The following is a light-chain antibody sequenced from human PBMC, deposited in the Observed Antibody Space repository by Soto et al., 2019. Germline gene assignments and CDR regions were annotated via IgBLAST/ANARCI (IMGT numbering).Light chain of an antibody. V-gene: IGKV3-20*01. J-gene: IGKJ2*01. Sequence: DIVLTQSPGTLSLSPGERATLSCRASQSISSSYLAWYQQKPGQAPRLLIYGAFSRATDIPDKFSGSASGTYFNLTVSRLEPEDFAVYYWQQYGDSLYTFCKLTQLEIK. CDR1: QSISSSY. CDR3: QQYGDSLYT. CDR2: GAF.